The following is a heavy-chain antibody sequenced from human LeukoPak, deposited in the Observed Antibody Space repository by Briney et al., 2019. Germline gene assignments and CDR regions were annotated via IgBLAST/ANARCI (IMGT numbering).Heavy chain of an antibody. CDR1: GFTFSSYS. Sequence: PGGSLRLSCAASGFTFSSYSMNWVRQAPGKGLEWVSSISSSSSYIYYADSVKGRFTISRDNAKNSLYLQMNSLRAEDTAVYYRARDLGSLRSSYWYFDLWGRGTLVTVSS. CDR2: ISSSSSYI. V-gene: IGHV3-21*01. CDR3: ARDLGSLRSSYWYFDL. J-gene: IGHJ2*01. D-gene: IGHD5-12*01.